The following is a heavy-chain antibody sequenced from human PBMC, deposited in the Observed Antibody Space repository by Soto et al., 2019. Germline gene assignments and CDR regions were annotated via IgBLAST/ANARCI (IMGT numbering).Heavy chain of an antibody. V-gene: IGHV3-73*01. Sequence: GGSLRLSCAASGFTFSGSAMHWVRQASGKGLEWVGRIRSKANSYATAYAASVKGRFTISRDDSKNTAYLQMNSLKTEDTAVYYCTRLRFLEYYYDSSGYYGSDAFDIWGQGTMVTVSS. CDR1: GFTFSGSA. CDR3: TRLRFLEYYYDSSGYYGSDAFDI. CDR2: IRSKANSYAT. J-gene: IGHJ3*02. D-gene: IGHD3-22*01.